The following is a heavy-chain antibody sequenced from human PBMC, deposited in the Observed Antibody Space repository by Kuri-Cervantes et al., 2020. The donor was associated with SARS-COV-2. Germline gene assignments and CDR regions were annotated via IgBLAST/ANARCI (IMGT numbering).Heavy chain of an antibody. J-gene: IGHJ5*02. CDR1: GGSFSGYY. D-gene: IGHD6-25*01. CDR3: ARGQARLRGWFDP. V-gene: IGHV4-34*01. CDR2: INHSGST. Sequence: SETLSLTCAVYGGSFSGYYWSWIRQPPGKGLEWIGEINHSGSTNYNPSLKSRVTISVDTSKNQFSLKLSSVTAADTAVYYCARGQARLRGWFDPWGQGTLVPSPQ.